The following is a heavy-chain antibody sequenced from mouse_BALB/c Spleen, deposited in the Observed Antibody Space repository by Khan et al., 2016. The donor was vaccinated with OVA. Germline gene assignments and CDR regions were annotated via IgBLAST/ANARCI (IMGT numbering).Heavy chain of an antibody. CDR3: ARSTYRYAFVY. CDR1: GDSITSGY. J-gene: IGHJ3*01. D-gene: IGHD2-12*01. CDR2: IIYTGYT. Sequence: EVQLQESGPSLVKPSQTLSLTCSASGDSITSGYWNWIRKSPGNRLEYMGYIIYTGYTYYYPSLKSRISITRHTSKNQYYLLLSSVTDEDTATYYCARSTYRYAFVYWGQGTLVTVSA. V-gene: IGHV3-8*02.